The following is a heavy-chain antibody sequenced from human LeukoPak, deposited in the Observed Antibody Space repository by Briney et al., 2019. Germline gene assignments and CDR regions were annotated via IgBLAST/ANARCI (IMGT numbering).Heavy chain of an antibody. CDR2: IKQDESEK. D-gene: IGHD2-15*01. CDR3: ATPVGGVWSFDY. Sequence: PGGSLRLSCAASGFTFSNYWLTWAGQAPGKGWGGLANIKQDESEKYYVDSVKGRFTVSRDNSKNSVYLQMNSLRAEDTAMYYCATPVGGVWSFDYWGQGTLVTVSS. J-gene: IGHJ4*02. V-gene: IGHV3-7*02. CDR1: GFTFSNYW.